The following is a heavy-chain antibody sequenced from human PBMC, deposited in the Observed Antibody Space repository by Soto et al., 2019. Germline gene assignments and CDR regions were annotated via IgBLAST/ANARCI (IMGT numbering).Heavy chain of an antibody. Sequence: GGSLRLSCAASGFTFSTYAMSWVRQAPGKGLEWVSTISSSGGSAFYADSVKGRFTISRDNSKDTVYLQMNSLSAEDTAVYYCAKGRSSSLRLVDYWGQGSLVTVSS. CDR2: ISSSGGSA. V-gene: IGHV3-23*01. D-gene: IGHD6-6*01. CDR1: GFTFSTYA. J-gene: IGHJ4*02. CDR3: AKGRSSSLRLVDY.